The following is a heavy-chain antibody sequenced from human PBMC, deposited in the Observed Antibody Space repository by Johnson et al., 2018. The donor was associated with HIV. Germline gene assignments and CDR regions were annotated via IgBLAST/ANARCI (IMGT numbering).Heavy chain of an antibody. Sequence: QVQLVESGGGVVQPGTSLRLSCEGSGLSLSAYGLHWVRQAPGKGLEWVEVISYDGGNKYYADSVKGRFTISRDNSKNTLYLQMNSLRAEDTAVYYCARDKRYCSGGSCHLGAFDIWGQGTMVTVSS. CDR2: ISYDGGNK. J-gene: IGHJ3*02. CDR3: ARDKRYCSGGSCHLGAFDI. D-gene: IGHD2-15*01. V-gene: IGHV3-30*19. CDR1: GLSLSAYG.